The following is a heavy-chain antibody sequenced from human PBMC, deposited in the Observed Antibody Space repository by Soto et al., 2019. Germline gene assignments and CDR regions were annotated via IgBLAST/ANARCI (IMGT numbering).Heavy chain of an antibody. D-gene: IGHD6-13*01. CDR2: INPNSGGT. J-gene: IGHJ4*02. V-gene: IGHV1-2*02. CDR3: ARAPYSSNWYLDY. Sequence: ASVKVSCKASGYTFTGYYMHWVRQAPGQVLEWMGWINPNSGGTNYAQKFQGRVTMTRDTSTSTAYMELSRLRSDDTAVYYCARAPYSSNWYLDYGGKGTLVTVSS. CDR1: GYTFTGYY.